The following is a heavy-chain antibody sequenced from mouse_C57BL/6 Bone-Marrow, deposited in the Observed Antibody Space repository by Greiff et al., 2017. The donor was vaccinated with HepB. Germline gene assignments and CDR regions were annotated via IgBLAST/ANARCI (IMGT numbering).Heavy chain of an antibody. CDR1: GYTFTDYY. J-gene: IGHJ1*03. V-gene: IGHV1-26*01. CDR2: INPNNGGT. Sequence: EVQLQQSGPELVKPGASVKISCKASGYTFTDYYMNWVKQSHGKSLEWIGDINPNNGGTSYNQKFKGKATLTVDKSSSTAYMELRSLTSEDSAVYYCAREPFDVWGTGTTVTVSS. CDR3: AREPFDV.